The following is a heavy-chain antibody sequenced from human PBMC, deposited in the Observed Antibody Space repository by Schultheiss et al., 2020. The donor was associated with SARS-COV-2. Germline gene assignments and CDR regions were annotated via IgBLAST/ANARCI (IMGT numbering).Heavy chain of an antibody. CDR2: ISSSGSTI. Sequence: GGSLRLSCAASGFTFSSYEMNWVRQAPGKGLEWVSYISSSGSTIYYADSVKGRFTISRDNAKNSLYLQMNSLRAEDTAVYYCAKESTIFGVVSAYFDYWGQGTLVTVSS. CDR1: GFTFSSYE. D-gene: IGHD3-3*01. CDR3: AKESTIFGVVSAYFDY. J-gene: IGHJ4*02. V-gene: IGHV3-48*03.